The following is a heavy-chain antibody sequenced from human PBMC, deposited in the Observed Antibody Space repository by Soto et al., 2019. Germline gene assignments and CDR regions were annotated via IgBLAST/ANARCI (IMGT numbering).Heavy chain of an antibody. CDR3: TTGVGYNWNADDAFDF. D-gene: IGHD1-1*01. CDR2: IKSETDGGTT. V-gene: IGHV3-15*01. CDR1: GFTFSNAW. Sequence: EVQLVESGGGLVKPGGSLRRSCAASGFTFSNAWMSWFREAPGKGLEWVGRIKSETDGGTTDYAAPVKGRFTISRHDSKNTLYLQINSLKTEDTAVYYCTTGVGYNWNADDAFDFWVQGTMVTVSS. J-gene: IGHJ3*01.